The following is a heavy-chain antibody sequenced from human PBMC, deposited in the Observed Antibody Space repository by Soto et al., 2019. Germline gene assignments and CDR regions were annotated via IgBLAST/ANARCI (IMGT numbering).Heavy chain of an antibody. D-gene: IGHD3-16*01. J-gene: IGHJ4*02. CDR3: AKSTTYYDYVKCDY. CDR1: GFTFSSYA. V-gene: IGHV3-23*01. CDR2: ISGSGGST. Sequence: EVQLLESGGGLVQPGGSLRLSCAASGFTFSSYAMSCVRQAPGKGLEWVSAISGSGGSTYYADSVKGRFTISRDNSKNTLYLQMNSLRAEDTAVYYCAKSTTYYDYVKCDYWGQGTLVTVSS.